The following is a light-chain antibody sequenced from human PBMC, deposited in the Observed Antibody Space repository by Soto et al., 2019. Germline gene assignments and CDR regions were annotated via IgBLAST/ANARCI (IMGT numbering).Light chain of an antibody. Sequence: EIVMTQSPVTLSVSPGERATLSCRASQSIGRNLAWYQHKPGQAPRLLIYGSSTRATGIPAWFSGSGSGTEFMLTISSLQSEDFAVYYCQQYTSWPLTFGGGTKV. CDR2: GSS. J-gene: IGKJ4*01. CDR1: QSIGRN. CDR3: QQYTSWPLT. V-gene: IGKV3-15*01.